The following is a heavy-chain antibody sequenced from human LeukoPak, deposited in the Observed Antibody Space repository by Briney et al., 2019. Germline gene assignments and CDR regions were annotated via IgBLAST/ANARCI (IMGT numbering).Heavy chain of an antibody. D-gene: IGHD2-2*01. Sequence: GGSLRLSCAASGFTFSSYGMHWVRQAPGKGLEWVAVIWYDGSNKYYADSVKGRFTISRDNSKNTLYLQMNSLRAEHTAVYYCARMPPYYYGMDVWGQGTTVTVSS. CDR1: GFTFSSYG. V-gene: IGHV3-33*01. CDR3: ARMPPYYYGMDV. J-gene: IGHJ6*02. CDR2: IWYDGSNK.